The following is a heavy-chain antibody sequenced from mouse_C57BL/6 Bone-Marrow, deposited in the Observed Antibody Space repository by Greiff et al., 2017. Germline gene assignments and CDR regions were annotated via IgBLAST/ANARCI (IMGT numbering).Heavy chain of an antibody. CDR3: SPLLPTVCGY. CDR2: IDPSGSCT. D-gene: IGHD1-2*01. Sequence: QVQLQQPGAELVMPGASVKLSCKASGYTFPSYWMHWVKQRPGQGLEWIGEIDPSGSCTNYNQKFKGKSTLTVDKPSSTAYMQLTSLTSEDSAVYDYSPLLPTVCGYWGQGTTLTVSS. CDR1: GYTFPSYW. J-gene: IGHJ2*01. V-gene: IGHV1-69*01.